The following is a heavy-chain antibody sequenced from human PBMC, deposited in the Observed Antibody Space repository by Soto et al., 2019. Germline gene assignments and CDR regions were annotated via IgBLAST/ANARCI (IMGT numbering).Heavy chain of an antibody. V-gene: IGHV3-23*01. CDR3: ANTFFSGSGSYRGWFDP. CDR1: GFTFSIYA. J-gene: IGHJ5*02. D-gene: IGHD3-10*01. CDR2: ISNSGGST. Sequence: LRLPCAASGFTFSIYAMTWVRHAPVKGLEWVSTISNSGGSTYYADSVKGRFTISRDTSKNTLHLQMNSLRVEDTAEYYCANTFFSGSGSYRGWFDPWGQGILVTVSS.